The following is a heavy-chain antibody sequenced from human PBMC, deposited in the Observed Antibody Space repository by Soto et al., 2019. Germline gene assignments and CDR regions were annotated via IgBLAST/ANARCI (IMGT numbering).Heavy chain of an antibody. D-gene: IGHD3-10*01. Sequence: GGSLRLSCAASGFTFDDYAMHWVRQAPGKGLEWVSGISWNSGSIGYADSVKGRFTISRDNAKNSLYLQMNSLRAEDTALYYCAKDITGITMVRGVTKYYYSYGMDVWGQGTTVTVSS. CDR1: GFTFDDYA. V-gene: IGHV3-9*01. CDR2: ISWNSGSI. J-gene: IGHJ6*02. CDR3: AKDITGITMVRGVTKYYYSYGMDV.